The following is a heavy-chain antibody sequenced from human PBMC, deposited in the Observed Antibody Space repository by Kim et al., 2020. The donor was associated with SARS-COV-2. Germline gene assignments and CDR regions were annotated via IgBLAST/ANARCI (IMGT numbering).Heavy chain of an antibody. CDR1: GFTFSNYA. CDR3: ARETGDYSSSFFDY. J-gene: IGHJ4*02. CDR2: ISYDGNT. V-gene: IGHV3-30-3*01. D-gene: IGHD6-6*01. Sequence: GGSLRLSCAASGFTFSNYAMHWVRQAPGKGLEWVAIISYDGNTLYADSVKGRFTISRDDSKNTLYLQMNSLKPEDTAVFYCARETGDYSSSFFDYWGQGTLVPVSA.